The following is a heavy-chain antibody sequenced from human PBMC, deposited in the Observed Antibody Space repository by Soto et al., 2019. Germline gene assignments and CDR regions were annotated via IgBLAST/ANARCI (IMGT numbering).Heavy chain of an antibody. J-gene: IGHJ3*02. V-gene: IGHV3-23*01. CDR2: ISGSGDNT. D-gene: IGHD4-17*01. CDR3: AKDFLPATVTTYGDAFDI. Sequence: EVQLLESGGGLVQPGGSLRLSCAASGFTFSAYAMSWVRQAPGKGLEWVSAISGSGDNTYYADSVKGRFTISRDNSRNTLSLQMNSLRAEDTAVFYCAKDFLPATVTTYGDAFDIWGQGAMVTVSS. CDR1: GFTFSAYA.